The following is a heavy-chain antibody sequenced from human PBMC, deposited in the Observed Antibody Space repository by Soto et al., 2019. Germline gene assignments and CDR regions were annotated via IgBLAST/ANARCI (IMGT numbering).Heavy chain of an antibody. J-gene: IGHJ5*01. CDR3: ARDILSGGAYPDS. D-gene: IGHD3-10*01. CDR2: ISSGSSYI. CDR1: GFTFSSYT. V-gene: IGHV3-21*01. Sequence: EVQLVESGGGLVKPGGYLRLSCAASGFTFSSYTMNWVRQAPGKGLEWISSISSGSSYIYYAGSVKGRFTISRDNAKNSLFLQMNSLRADDTAVYYCARDILSGGAYPDSWGQGTKVTVSS.